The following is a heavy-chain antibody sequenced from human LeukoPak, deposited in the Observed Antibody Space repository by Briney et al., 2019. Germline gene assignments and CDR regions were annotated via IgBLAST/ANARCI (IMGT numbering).Heavy chain of an antibody. Sequence: VKVSCKASGGSFSSYAISWVRQAPGQGLEWRGGIIPIFGTANYAQKLQGRVTITADESTSTAYMELGSPKSEVTAVYYCASDARRHCSSTSCYPPATLYSYYYMDVWGKGTTVTAS. CDR1: GGSFSSYA. CDR2: IIPIFGTA. CDR3: ASDARRHCSSTSCYPPATLYSYYYMDV. D-gene: IGHD2-2*01. J-gene: IGHJ6*03. V-gene: IGHV1-69*13.